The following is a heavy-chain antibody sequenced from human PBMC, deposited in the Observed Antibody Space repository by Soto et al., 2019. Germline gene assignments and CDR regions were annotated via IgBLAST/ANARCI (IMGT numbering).Heavy chain of an antibody. J-gene: IGHJ3*02. V-gene: IGHV3-33*01. Sequence: PGGSLRHSCTAAGVTIIGYDIRRVLQAPDKGLEWLAVIWYDGSNKYYADSVKGRFTISRDNSKNTLYLQMNSLRAEDTAVYYCARDPYYDKIRGGAFDIWGQGTMVTVSS. CDR3: ARDPYYDKIRGGAFDI. CDR2: IWYDGSNK. D-gene: IGHD3-22*01. CDR1: GVTIIGYD.